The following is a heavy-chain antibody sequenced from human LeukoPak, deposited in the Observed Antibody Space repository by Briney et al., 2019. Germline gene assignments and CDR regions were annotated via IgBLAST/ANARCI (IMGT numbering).Heavy chain of an antibody. V-gene: IGHV3-30*18. D-gene: IGHD3-10*01. Sequence: GRSLRLSCAASGFTFSSYGMHWVRQAPGKGLEWVAVISYDGSNKYYADSVKGRFTISRENSKNTLYLQMNSVRPEDTAVYYCAKGPVLLWFGDPNGGDFDIWGQGTMVTVSS. J-gene: IGHJ3*02. CDR1: GFTFSSYG. CDR2: ISYDGSNK. CDR3: AKGPVLLWFGDPNGGDFDI.